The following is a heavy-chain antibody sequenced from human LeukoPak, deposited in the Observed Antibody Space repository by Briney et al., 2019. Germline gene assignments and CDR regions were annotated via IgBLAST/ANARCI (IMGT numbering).Heavy chain of an antibody. V-gene: IGHV4-59*01. CDR2: IYYSGST. Sequence: ASETLSLTCAVYGGSFSGYYWSWIRQPPGKGLEWIGYIYYSGSTNYNPSLKSRVTISVDTSKNQFSLKLTSVTAADTAVYYCARTMEGYCRGGSCYQYSYYMDVWGKGTTVTVSS. CDR1: GGSFSGYY. J-gene: IGHJ6*03. CDR3: ARTMEGYCRGGSCYQYSYYMDV. D-gene: IGHD2-15*01.